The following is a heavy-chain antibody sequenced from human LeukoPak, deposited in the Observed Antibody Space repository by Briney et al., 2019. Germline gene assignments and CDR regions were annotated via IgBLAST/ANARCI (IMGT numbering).Heavy chain of an antibody. V-gene: IGHV4-59*08. D-gene: IGHD3/OR15-3a*01. Sequence: SETLSLTCTVSGGSISSYYWSWIRQPPGKGLEWIGYIYYSGSTNYNPSLKSRVTISVDTSKNQISLRLTSVTAADTAMYYCARQTGSGLFTLPGGQGTLVTVSS. J-gene: IGHJ4*02. CDR2: IYYSGST. CDR3: ARQTGSGLFTLP. CDR1: GGSISSYY.